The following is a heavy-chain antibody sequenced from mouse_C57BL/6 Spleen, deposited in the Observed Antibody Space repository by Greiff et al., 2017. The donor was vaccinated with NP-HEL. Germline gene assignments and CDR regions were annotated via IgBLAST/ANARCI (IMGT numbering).Heavy chain of an antibody. V-gene: IGHV1-55*01. Sequence: QVQLQQPGAELVKPGASVKMSCKASGYTFTSYWITWVKQRPGQGLEWIGDIYPGSGSTNYNEKFKSKATLTVDTSSSTAYMQLSSLTSEDSAVYYCARRGPYYSNPFDVWGTGTTVTVSS. CDR2: IYPGSGST. D-gene: IGHD2-5*01. J-gene: IGHJ1*03. CDR3: ARRGPYYSNPFDV. CDR1: GYTFTSYW.